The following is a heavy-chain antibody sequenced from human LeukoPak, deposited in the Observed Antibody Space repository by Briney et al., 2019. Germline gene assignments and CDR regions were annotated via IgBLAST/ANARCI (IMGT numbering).Heavy chain of an antibody. J-gene: IGHJ3*02. D-gene: IGHD3-3*01. CDR1: GFTFSDHK. Sequence: GGSLGLSCVASGFTFSDHKIDWVRQAPGKGLEWVSSISSKSSYIFYADSVKGRFTISRDNAKNSLFLQMNSLRAEDTAVYYCVREIFYMTGGGFDIWGQGTMVTVSS. V-gene: IGHV3-21*01. CDR2: ISSKSSYI. CDR3: VREIFYMTGGGFDI.